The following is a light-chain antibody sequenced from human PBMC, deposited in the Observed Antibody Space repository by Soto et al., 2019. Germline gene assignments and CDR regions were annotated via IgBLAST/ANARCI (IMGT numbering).Light chain of an antibody. CDR2: EVS. CDR3: SSYAGSNNSYV. Sequence: QSVLTQPPSASGSPGQSVTISCTGTSSDVGGYNYVSWYQQHPGKAPKLMIYEVSKRPSGVPDRFSGSKSGNTASLTVSGLQAEDEDDYYCSSYAGSNNSYVFGTGTKVTVL. J-gene: IGLJ1*01. CDR1: SSDVGGYNY. V-gene: IGLV2-8*01.